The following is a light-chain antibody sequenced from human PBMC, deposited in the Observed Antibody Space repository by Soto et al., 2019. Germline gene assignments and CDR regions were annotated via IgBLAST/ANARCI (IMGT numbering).Light chain of an antibody. J-gene: IGLJ1*01. CDR2: KVT. CDR1: SSDVGGYNY. CDR3: SSHTSRSTPCV. Sequence: QSALTQPASVSGSPGQSITISCTGTSSDVGGYNYVSWYQQHPGKAPRLMIYKVTNRPSGVSNRFSGSKSGNTASLTISGLQAEDEADYYCSSHTSRSTPCVFGTGTKLTVL. V-gene: IGLV2-14*01.